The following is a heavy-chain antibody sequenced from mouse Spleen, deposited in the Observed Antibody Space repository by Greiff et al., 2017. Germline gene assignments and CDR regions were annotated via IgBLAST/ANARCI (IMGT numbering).Heavy chain of an antibody. Sequence: QVQLQQSGAELVRPGASVKLSCKASGYTFTDYYINWVKQRPGQGLEWIARIYPGSGNTYYNEKFKGKATLTAERSSSTAYMQLSSLTSEDSAVYFCAREDWFAYWGQGTLVTVSA. V-gene: IGHV1-76*01. CDR1: GYTFTDYY. CDR3: AREDWFAY. J-gene: IGHJ3*01. CDR2: IYPGSGNT.